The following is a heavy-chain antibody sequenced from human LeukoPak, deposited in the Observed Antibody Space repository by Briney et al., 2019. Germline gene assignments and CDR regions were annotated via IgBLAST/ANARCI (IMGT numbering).Heavy chain of an antibody. CDR2: ISGRGGST. CDR1: GFTVSSNY. Sequence: GGSLRLSCAASGFTVSSNYMSWVRQAPGKGLEWVSAISGRGGSTYYVDSVKGRFTISRDNSKNTLYLQMNSLRAEDTAAYYCAKDTSSSGSYFDYWGQGTLVTVSS. D-gene: IGHD3-10*01. V-gene: IGHV3-23*01. CDR3: AKDTSSSGSYFDY. J-gene: IGHJ4*02.